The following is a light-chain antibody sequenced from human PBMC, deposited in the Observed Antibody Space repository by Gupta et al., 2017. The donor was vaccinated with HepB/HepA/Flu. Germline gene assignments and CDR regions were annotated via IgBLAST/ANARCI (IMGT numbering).Light chain of an antibody. Sequence: IVLTQSPGTLFLSPGERASLSCRASQNLTDPYLAWYQQKPGQAPKLLIYGASTRANGIPDRFSGSGSGTDFTLTISRREPEDFAVYYCHQKGNSLRAFGQGTQVAIK. CDR1: QNLTDPY. J-gene: IGKJ1*01. CDR3: HQKGNSLRA. CDR2: GAS. V-gene: IGKV3-20*01.